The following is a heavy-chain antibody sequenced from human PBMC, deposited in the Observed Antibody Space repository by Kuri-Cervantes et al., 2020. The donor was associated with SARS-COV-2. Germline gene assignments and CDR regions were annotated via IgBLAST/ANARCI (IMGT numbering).Heavy chain of an antibody. CDR3: ARDERPDYYYGMDV. V-gene: IGHV1-8*02. CDR1: GYTFTSYA. CDR2: MNPNSGNT. Sequence: ASVKVSCKASGYTFTSYAMNWVRQAPGQGLEWMGWMNPNSGNTGYAQKFQGRVTMTRNTSISTAYMELSSLRSEDTAVYYCARDERPDYYYGMDVWGQGTMVTVSS. D-gene: IGHD6-6*01. J-gene: IGHJ6*02.